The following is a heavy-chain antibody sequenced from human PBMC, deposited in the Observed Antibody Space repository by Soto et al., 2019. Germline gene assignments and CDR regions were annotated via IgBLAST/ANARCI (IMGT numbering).Heavy chain of an antibody. CDR1: GGSFSGYY. V-gene: IGHV4-34*01. Sequence: PSETLSLTCAVYGGSFSGYYWSWIRQPPGKGLEWIGEINHSGSTNYNPSLKSRVTISVDTSKNQFSLKLSSVTAADTAVYYCARVFRTMVRGVITNYYYYGMDVWGQGTTVT. J-gene: IGHJ6*02. CDR2: INHSGST. CDR3: ARVFRTMVRGVITNYYYYGMDV. D-gene: IGHD3-10*01.